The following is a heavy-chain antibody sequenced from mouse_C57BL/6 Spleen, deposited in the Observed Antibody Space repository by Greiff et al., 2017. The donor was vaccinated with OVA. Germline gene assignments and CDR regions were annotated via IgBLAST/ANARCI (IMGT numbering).Heavy chain of an antibody. Sequence: EVQLQQSGPELVKPGASVKISCKASGYSFTGYYMNWVKQSPEKSLEWIGEINPSTGGTTYNQKFKAKATLTVDKSSSTAYMQLKSLTSEDSAVYYCARSYYKDFDVWGTGTTVTVSS. CDR2: INPSTGGT. J-gene: IGHJ1*03. V-gene: IGHV1-42*01. CDR3: ARSYYKDFDV. D-gene: IGHD2-12*01. CDR1: GYSFTGYY.